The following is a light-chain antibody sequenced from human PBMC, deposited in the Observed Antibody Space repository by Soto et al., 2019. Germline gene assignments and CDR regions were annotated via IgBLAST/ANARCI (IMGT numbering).Light chain of an antibody. CDR2: DVS. CDR1: GSDVGGYNY. J-gene: IGLJ1*01. CDR3: SSYTSSSTLYV. V-gene: IGLV2-14*01. Sequence: QSVLTQPDSVSGSPGQSITISCTGTGSDVGGYNYVSWYQQHPGKAPKLMIYDVSNRPSGVSNRFSGSKSGNTASLTISGLQAEDEADYYCSSYTSSSTLYVFGPGTKLTVL.